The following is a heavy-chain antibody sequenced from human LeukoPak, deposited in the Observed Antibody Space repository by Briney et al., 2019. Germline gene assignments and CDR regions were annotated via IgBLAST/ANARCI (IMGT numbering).Heavy chain of an antibody. D-gene: IGHD1-7*01. CDR3: ARAFQTGTTRDPNWFDP. CDR1: GGSISSGGYS. V-gene: IGHV4-30-4*07. Sequence: TSETLSLTCAVSGGSISSGGYSWNWIRQPPGKGLEWIGYIYNSGSTSYNPSLKSRVTMSVDTSKNQFSLKLSSVTAADTAVYYCARAFQTGTTRDPNWFDPWGQGTLVTVSS. J-gene: IGHJ5*02. CDR2: IYNSGST.